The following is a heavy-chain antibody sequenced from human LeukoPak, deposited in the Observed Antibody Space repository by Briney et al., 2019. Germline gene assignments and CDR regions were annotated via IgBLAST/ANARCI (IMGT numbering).Heavy chain of an antibody. J-gene: IGHJ4*02. Sequence: SETLSLTCTVSGYSISSGYYWDWIRQPPGKGLEWIGSIYHSGSTYYNPSLKSRVTISVDTSKNQFSLKLSSVTAADTAVYYCARELRYCSSTSCHDYWGQGTLVTVSS. D-gene: IGHD2-2*01. V-gene: IGHV4-38-2*02. CDR1: GYSISSGYY. CDR3: ARELRYCSSTSCHDY. CDR2: IYHSGST.